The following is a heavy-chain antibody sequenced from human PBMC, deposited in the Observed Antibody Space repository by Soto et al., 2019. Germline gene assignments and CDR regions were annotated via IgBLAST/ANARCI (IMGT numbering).Heavy chain of an antibody. CDR2: ISAYNGNT. D-gene: IGHD1-26*01. CDR3: ARNQWELHAFDI. Sequence: ASVKVSCKASGYTFTSYGISWVRQAPGQGLEWMGWISAYNGNTNYAQKLQGRVTMTTDTSTSTAYMELRSLRSDDMAVYYCARNQWELHAFDIWGQGTMVTVSS. J-gene: IGHJ3*02. CDR1: GYTFTSYG. V-gene: IGHV1-18*03.